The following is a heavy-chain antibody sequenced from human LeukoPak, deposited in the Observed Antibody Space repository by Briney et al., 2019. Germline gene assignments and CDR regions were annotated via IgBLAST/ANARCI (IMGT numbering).Heavy chain of an antibody. D-gene: IGHD2-2*01. Sequence: GASVKVSCKASGGTFSSYAISWVRQAPGQGLEWMGGIIPIFGTANYAQKFQGRVAITADESTSTAYMELSSLRSEDTAVYYCAREIGGRLQAQLPTESYFDYWGQGTLVTVSS. J-gene: IGHJ4*02. CDR1: GGTFSSYA. CDR3: AREIGGRLQAQLPTESYFDY. CDR2: IIPIFGTA. V-gene: IGHV1-69*13.